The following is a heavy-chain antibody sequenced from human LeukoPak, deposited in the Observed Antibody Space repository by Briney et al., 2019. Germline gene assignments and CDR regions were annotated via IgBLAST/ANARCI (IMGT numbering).Heavy chain of an antibody. Sequence: GGSLRLSCAASGFTFSSYWMHWVRQAPGKGLVWVSRINSDGTTTFYADFVKGRFFIYRDNAKDTVFLQMNNLRTEDTTVYYCARDYGANRRAFDIWGQGTMVTVSS. V-gene: IGHV3-74*01. CDR3: ARDYGANRRAFDI. D-gene: IGHD4-23*01. J-gene: IGHJ3*02. CDR1: GFTFSSYW. CDR2: INSDGTTT.